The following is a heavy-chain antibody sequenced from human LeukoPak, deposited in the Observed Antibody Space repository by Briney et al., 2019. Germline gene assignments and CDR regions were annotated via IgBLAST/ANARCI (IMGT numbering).Heavy chain of an antibody. J-gene: IGHJ6*02. CDR2: IYYSGST. V-gene: IGHV4-59*01. CDR3: ARDADYYGMDV. Sequence: SETLSLTCTVSGGSISSYYWSWIRQPPGKGLEWVGYIYYSGSTNYNPSLKSRVTISVDTSKNQFSLKLSSVTAADTAVYYCARDADYYGMDVWGQGTTVTVSS. CDR1: GGSISSYY.